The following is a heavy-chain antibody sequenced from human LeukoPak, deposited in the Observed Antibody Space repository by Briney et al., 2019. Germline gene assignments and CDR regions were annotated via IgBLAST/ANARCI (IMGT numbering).Heavy chain of an antibody. CDR2: INHSGST. V-gene: IGHV4-34*01. CDR1: GGSFSGYY. CDR3: AREALYGDLDY. D-gene: IGHD4-17*01. J-gene: IGHJ4*02. Sequence: SETLSLTCAVYGGSFSGYYWSWIRQPPGKGLEWIGEINHSGSTNYNPSLKSRVTISVDTSKNQFSLKLSSVTAADTAVYYCAREALYGDLDYWGQGTLVTVSS.